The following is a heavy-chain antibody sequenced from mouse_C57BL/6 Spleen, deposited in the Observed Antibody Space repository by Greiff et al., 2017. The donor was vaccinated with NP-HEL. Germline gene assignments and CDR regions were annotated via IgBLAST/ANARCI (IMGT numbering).Heavy chain of an antibody. Sequence: EVMLVESGAGLVKPGGSLKLSCAASGFTFSSYAMSWVRQTPEKRLEWVAYISSGGDYIYYADTVKGRFTISRDNARNTLYLQMSSLKSEDTAMYYCTRVEYYGSSSWFAYWGQGTLVTVSA. CDR1: GFTFSSYA. V-gene: IGHV5-9-1*02. D-gene: IGHD1-1*01. CDR2: ISSGGDYI. CDR3: TRVEYYGSSSWFAY. J-gene: IGHJ3*01.